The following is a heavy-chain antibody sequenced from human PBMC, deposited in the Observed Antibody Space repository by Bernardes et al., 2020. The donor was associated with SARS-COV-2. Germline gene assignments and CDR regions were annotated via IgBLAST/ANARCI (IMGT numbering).Heavy chain of an antibody. CDR2: IGFSGNVI. D-gene: IGHD2-8*01. Sequence: SLILSCAASGFTFSDYYMTWIRQAPGKGLEWISHIGFSGNVIYYADSVKGRFTISRDNANNSLYLQMDSLRPEDTAVYYCARARLNGGYNLWGQGTLVTVSS. CDR1: GFTFSDYY. J-gene: IGHJ1*01. V-gene: IGHV3-11*01. CDR3: ARARLNGGYNL.